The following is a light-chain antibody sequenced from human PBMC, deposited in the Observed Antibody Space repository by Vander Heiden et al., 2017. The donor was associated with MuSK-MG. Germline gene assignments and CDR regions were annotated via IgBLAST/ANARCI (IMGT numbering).Light chain of an antibody. CDR1: QSISSY. J-gene: IGKJ5*01. CDR2: AAS. CDR3: QQSYSTPF. V-gene: IGKV1-39*01. Sequence: SQITRSPFSVSPSVGDKVTITCRASQSISSYLNWYQQKPGKAPKLLIYAASSLQSGVPSRFSGSGSGTDFTLTISRLQPEDFATYYCQQSYSTPFFGQGTRLEIK.